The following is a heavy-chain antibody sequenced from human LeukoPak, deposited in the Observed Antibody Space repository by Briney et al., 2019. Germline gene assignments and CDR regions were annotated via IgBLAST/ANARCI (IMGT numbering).Heavy chain of an antibody. CDR3: ARDRSGSYFTWFDP. Sequence: PSETLSLTCTVSGGSISNYYWSWIRQPPGKGLEWIGYIYYSGSTNYNPSLKSRVTISVDTSKNQFSLKLSSVTAADTAVYYCARDRSGSYFTWFDPWGQGTLVTVSS. CDR1: GGSISNYY. D-gene: IGHD1-26*01. J-gene: IGHJ5*02. V-gene: IGHV4-59*13. CDR2: IYYSGST.